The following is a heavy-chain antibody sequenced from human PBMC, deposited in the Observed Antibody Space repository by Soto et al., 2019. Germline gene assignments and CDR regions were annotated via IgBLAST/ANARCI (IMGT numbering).Heavy chain of an antibody. Sequence: QVQLVESGGGVVQPGRPLRLYCAASGFTFSSYGMHWVRQAPGKGLEWVALISYDGSHKYYADSVKGRFTTSRDNSENTLYLQMNSLRAEDTAVYYCAKDRAGYSRGMDVWGQGTTVTVSS. J-gene: IGHJ6*02. V-gene: IGHV3-30*18. CDR3: AKDRAGYSRGMDV. D-gene: IGHD1-26*01. CDR1: GFTFSSYG. CDR2: ISYDGSHK.